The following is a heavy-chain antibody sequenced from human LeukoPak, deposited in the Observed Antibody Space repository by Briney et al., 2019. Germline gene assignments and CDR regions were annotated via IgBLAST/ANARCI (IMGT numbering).Heavy chain of an antibody. CDR2: IIPSSGGT. J-gene: IGHJ5*02. Sequence: ASVNDSCKASGYTFTDYHIHWVRQAPGQGLEWMGWIIPSSGGTNYAQKFQGRVTMSRDTSLSTAYMELSRLTSDGTAVYYCARRLGHCSGGSCVPWGQGTLVSVSS. CDR1: GYTFTDYH. V-gene: IGHV1-2*02. D-gene: IGHD2-15*01. CDR3: ARRLGHCSGGSCVP.